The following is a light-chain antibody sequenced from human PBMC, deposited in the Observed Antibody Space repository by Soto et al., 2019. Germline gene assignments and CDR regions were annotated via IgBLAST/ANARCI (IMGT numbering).Light chain of an antibody. CDR1: QSVSSSY. V-gene: IGKV3-20*01. CDR3: QEYDGSPIT. Sequence: IVSTPSPARVYLSPGERAIISCMASQSVSSSYLAWYQQKPGQAPRLLIYGASSRATGIPDRFSGSGSGTDFTLTITRLEPEDFAVYYCQEYDGSPITFALGTRLEIK. J-gene: IGKJ5*01. CDR2: GAS.